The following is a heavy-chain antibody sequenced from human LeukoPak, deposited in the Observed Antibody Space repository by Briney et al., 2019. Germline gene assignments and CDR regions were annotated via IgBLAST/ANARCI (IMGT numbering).Heavy chain of an antibody. D-gene: IGHD6-6*01. CDR1: GFTFSSYW. J-gene: IGHJ3*02. CDR2: ISTDGSST. CDR3: VREYSSSSGRAFDI. V-gene: IGHV3-74*01. Sequence: GGSLRLSCAASGFTFSSYWMHWVRQAPGKGLVWVSRISTDGSSTNSADSVKGRFTISRDNAKNTLCLQMNSLRAEDTAVYYCVREYSSSSGRAFDIWGQGTMVTVSP.